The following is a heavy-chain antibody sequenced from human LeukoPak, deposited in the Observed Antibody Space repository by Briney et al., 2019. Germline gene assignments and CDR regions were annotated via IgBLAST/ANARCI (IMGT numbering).Heavy chain of an antibody. V-gene: IGHV3-30*18. CDR2: ISYDGSNK. J-gene: IGHJ4*02. CDR1: GFTFSSYG. Sequence: PGRSLRLSCAASGFTFSSYGMHWVRQAPGKGLEWVAVISYDGSNKYYADSVKGRFTISRDNSKNTLYLQMNSLRAEDTAVYYCAKLIPLYYDFWSGYYEDSWGQGTLVTVSS. D-gene: IGHD3-3*01. CDR3: AKLIPLYYDFWSGYYEDS.